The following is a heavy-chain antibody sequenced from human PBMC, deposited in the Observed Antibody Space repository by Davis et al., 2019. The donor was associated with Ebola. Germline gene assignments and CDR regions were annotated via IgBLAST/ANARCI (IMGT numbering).Heavy chain of an antibody. D-gene: IGHD6-19*01. V-gene: IGHV4-59*12. CDR1: GDSISTYF. CDR3: ARVSIAVAGIWSYYYYGMDV. CDR2: IYYSGST. J-gene: IGHJ6*02. Sequence: MPSETLSLTCTVSGDSISTYFWSWIRQPPGKGLEWIGYIYYSGSTYYNPSLKSRVTISVDTSKNQFSLKLSSVTAADTAVYYCARVSIAVAGIWSYYYYGMDVWGQGTTVTVSS.